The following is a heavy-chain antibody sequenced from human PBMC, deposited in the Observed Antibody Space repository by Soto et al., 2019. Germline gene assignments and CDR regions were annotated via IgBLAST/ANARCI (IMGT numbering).Heavy chain of an antibody. V-gene: IGHV1-46*01. D-gene: IGHD3-10*01. CDR3: ATTMVRGALGGYFDH. CDR2: INPSGGST. Sequence: ASVKVSCKASGYTFTRYYMHWVRQAPGQGLEWMGIINPSGGSTSYAQKFQGRVTMTRDTSTSTVYMELSSLRSEVTAVYYCATTMVRGALGGYFDHWGQGTPVTVSS. CDR1: GYTFTRYY. J-gene: IGHJ4*02.